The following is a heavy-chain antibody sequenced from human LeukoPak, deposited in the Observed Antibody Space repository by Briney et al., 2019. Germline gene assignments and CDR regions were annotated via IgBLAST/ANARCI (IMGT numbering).Heavy chain of an antibody. CDR3: AKTRQWLLDHDY. J-gene: IGHJ4*02. V-gene: IGHV3-23*01. D-gene: IGHD6-19*01. CDR2: ISGSGGST. Sequence: AGGSLRLSCAASGFTFSSYAMSWVRQAPGKGLEWVSAISGSGGSTYYADSVKGRFTISRDNSKNTLYLQMNSLRAEDTAVYYCAKTRQWLLDHDYWGQGTLVTVSS. CDR1: GFTFSSYA.